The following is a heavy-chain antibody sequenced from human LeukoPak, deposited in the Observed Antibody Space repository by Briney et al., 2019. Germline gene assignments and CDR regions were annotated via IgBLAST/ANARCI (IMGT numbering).Heavy chain of an antibody. CDR2: IDPNSGGT. J-gene: IGHJ2*01. CDR1: GGTFSNYA. V-gene: IGHV1-2*02. D-gene: IGHD3-10*01. Sequence: ASVKVSCKASGGTFSNYAISWVRQAPGQGLEWMGWIDPNSGGTNYAQKFLGSVTMTGDTSINTAFMEIRRLRSDDTAIYYCARGGGTTMVRGVITNYFDLWGRGSLVTVSS. CDR3: ARGGGTTMVRGVITNYFDL.